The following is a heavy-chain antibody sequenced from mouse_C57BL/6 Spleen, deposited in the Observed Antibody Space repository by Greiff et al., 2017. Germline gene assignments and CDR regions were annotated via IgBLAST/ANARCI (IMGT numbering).Heavy chain of an antibody. V-gene: IGHV1-15*01. CDR1: GYTFTDYE. CDR3: TRPFIVTTRVAWYFDV. J-gene: IGHJ1*03. CDR2: IDPETGGT. Sequence: VQLQESGAELVRPGASVTLSCKASGYTFTDYEMHWVKQTPVHGLEWIGAIDPETGGTAYNQKFKGKAILTADKSSSTAYMELRSLTSEDSAVYYCTRPFIVTTRVAWYFDVWGTGTTVTVSS. D-gene: IGHD2-5*01.